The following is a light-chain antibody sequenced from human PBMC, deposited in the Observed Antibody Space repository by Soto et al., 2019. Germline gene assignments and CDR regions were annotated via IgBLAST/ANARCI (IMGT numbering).Light chain of an antibody. CDR1: QSISTW. Sequence: DIQMTQSPSTLSASVGDRVTITCRASQSISTWLAWYQQKPGTAPKLLIYKASTFESGVPSRFSGSRSGTEVTLTVSSLQHDDFATYYCQQYNDSFPYTFGQGTKLEIK. CDR2: KAS. V-gene: IGKV1-5*03. J-gene: IGKJ2*01. CDR3: QQYNDSFPYT.